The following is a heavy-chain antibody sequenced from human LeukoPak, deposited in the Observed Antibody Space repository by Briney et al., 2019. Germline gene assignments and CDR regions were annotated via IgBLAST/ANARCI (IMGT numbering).Heavy chain of an antibody. CDR1: GFTFSSHS. CDR3: AKGASPTLAVAGILERDWFDP. J-gene: IGHJ5*02. Sequence: GGSLRLSCAASGFTFSSHSMNWVRQAPGKGLEWVSAISGSGGSTYYADSVKGRFTISRDNSKNTLYLQMNSLRAEDTAVYYCAKGASPTLAVAGILERDWFDPWGQGTLVTVSS. V-gene: IGHV3-23*01. CDR2: ISGSGGST. D-gene: IGHD6-19*01.